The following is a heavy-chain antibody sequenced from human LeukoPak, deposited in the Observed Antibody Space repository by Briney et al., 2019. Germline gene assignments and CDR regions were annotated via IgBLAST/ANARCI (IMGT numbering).Heavy chain of an antibody. J-gene: IGHJ4*02. V-gene: IGHV3-33*01. CDR3: ARYGSAWAFDY. D-gene: IGHD1-26*01. Sequence: PGGSLRLSCAASGFTFSSYDMHWVRQAPGKGLEWVALIWYDGSNKYYADSVRGRFTISRDNSKNTLYLQMNSLRAEDTAVYYCARYGSAWAFDYWGQGALVTVSS. CDR2: IWYDGSNK. CDR1: GFTFSSYD.